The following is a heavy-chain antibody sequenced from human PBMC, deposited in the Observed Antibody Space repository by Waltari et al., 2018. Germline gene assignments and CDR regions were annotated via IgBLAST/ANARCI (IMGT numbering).Heavy chain of an antibody. CDR3: ARDLVVGSGDY. Sequence: QVHLVQSGAEVKKPGASVKVSCKASGYTFTGYQIHLVRQAPGQGLEWMGWINPNSGGTNYAQNFQGRVTITRDTSIRTAYMELSRLRSDDTAMYYCARDLVVGSGDYWGQGTLVTVSS. D-gene: IGHD1-26*01. V-gene: IGHV1-2*02. CDR1: GYTFTGYQ. CDR2: INPNSGGT. J-gene: IGHJ4*02.